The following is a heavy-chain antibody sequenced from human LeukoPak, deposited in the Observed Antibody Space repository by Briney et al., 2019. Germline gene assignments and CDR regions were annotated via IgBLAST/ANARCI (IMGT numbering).Heavy chain of an antibody. CDR1: GGSISSGDYY. CDR3: ARGLDTAMLNY. D-gene: IGHD5-18*01. CDR2: IYYSGST. V-gene: IGHV4-30-4*08. J-gene: IGHJ4*02. Sequence: SETLSLTCTVSGGSISSGDYYWPWLRQPPGKGLEWIGYIYYSGSTSYNPSLKSRVTISVDTSKNQFSLRLSSVTAADTAVYYCARGLDTAMLNYWGQGTLVTVSS.